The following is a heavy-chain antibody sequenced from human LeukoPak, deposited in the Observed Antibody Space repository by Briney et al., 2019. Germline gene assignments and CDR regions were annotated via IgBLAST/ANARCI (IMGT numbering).Heavy chain of an antibody. J-gene: IGHJ5*02. CDR1: GGSFSGYY. Sequence: SETLSLTCAVYGGSFSGYYWGWIRQTPGKGLEWIGSMYNTGKSYYNPSLKSGVTISADTSKNQFSLTVDSVTAADTSVYYCARTEGDWFDPWGQGILVTVSS. CDR3: ARTEGDWFDP. CDR2: MYNTGKS. V-gene: IGHV4-34*01.